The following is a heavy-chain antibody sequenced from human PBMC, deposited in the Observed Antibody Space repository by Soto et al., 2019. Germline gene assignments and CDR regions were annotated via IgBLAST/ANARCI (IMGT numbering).Heavy chain of an antibody. Sequence: QVHLVQSGAEVKKPGASVKVSCKASNETLTTYGISWVRQAPGQGLEWMGWVSGYSGHSSSAQEFQDRVIMTTDTSPNTAYMEMRSLTSDDSAVYFCARDSSSSGYSSGMDVWGQGTTVTVSS. CDR1: NETLTTYG. D-gene: IGHD6-6*01. CDR3: ARDSSSSGYSSGMDV. V-gene: IGHV1-18*01. CDR2: VSGYSGHS. J-gene: IGHJ6*02.